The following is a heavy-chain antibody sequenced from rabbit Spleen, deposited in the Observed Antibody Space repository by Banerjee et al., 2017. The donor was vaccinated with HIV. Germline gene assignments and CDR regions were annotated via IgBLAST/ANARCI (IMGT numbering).Heavy chain of an antibody. D-gene: IGHD1-1*01. Sequence: QLEETGGGLVQPGGSLTLSCKASGFTLSSYYMNWVRQAPGKGLEWIGYIDPVFGITYNANCVTCSFTTSSENAQHTASLPMTSPTTAFSATYLGARDDTGGSNFDLWGQGTLVTVS. V-gene: IGHV1S7*01. CDR1: GFTLSSYY. CDR2: IDPVFGIT. CDR3: ARDDTGGSNFDL. J-gene: IGHJ4*01.